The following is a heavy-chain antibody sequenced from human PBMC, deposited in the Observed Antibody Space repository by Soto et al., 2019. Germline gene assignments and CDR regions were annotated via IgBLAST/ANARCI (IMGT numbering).Heavy chain of an antibody. CDR2: ISGSGGST. V-gene: IGHV3-23*01. D-gene: IGHD2-2*01. J-gene: IGHJ5*02. CDR1: GFTFSSYA. Sequence: PGGSLRLSCVASGFTFSSYAMTWVRQAPGKGLEWVSAISGSGGSTYYADSVKGRFTISRDNSKNTLYLQMNSLRAEDTAVYYCAKDLDCRTCLVPGPWGQGTLVTVSS. CDR3: AKDLDCRTCLVPGP.